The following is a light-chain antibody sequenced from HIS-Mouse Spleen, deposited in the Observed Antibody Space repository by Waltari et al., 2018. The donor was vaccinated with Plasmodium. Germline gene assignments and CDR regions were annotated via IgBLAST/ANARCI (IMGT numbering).Light chain of an antibody. Sequence: QSALTQPPSASGSPGQSVTNSCTGPSRDVGGYNYVSWYQHHPGKAPKLMIYEVSKRPSGVPDRFSGSKSGNTASLTVSGLQAEDEADYYCSSYAGSNNLVFGGGTKLTVL. CDR2: EVS. J-gene: IGLJ2*01. CDR3: SSYAGSNNLV. V-gene: IGLV2-8*01. CDR1: SRDVGGYNY.